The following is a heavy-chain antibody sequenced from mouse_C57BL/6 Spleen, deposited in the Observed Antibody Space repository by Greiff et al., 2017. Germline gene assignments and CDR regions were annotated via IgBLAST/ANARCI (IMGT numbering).Heavy chain of an antibody. CDR1: GYTFTSYW. CDR2: IYPGSGST. CDR3: ARDGNYGVGWFAY. V-gene: IGHV1-55*01. D-gene: IGHD2-1*01. Sequence: QVQLQQPGAELVKPGASVKMSCKASGYTFTSYWITWVKQRPGQGLEWIGDIYPGSGSTNYNEKFKSKATLTVDTSSSTAYMQLSSLTSEDSAVYYCARDGNYGVGWFAYWGQGTLVTVSA. J-gene: IGHJ3*01.